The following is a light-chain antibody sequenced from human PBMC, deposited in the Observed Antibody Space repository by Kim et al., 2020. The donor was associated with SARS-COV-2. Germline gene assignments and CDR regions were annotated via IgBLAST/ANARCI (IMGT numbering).Light chain of an antibody. CDR2: DVA. Sequence: QSALTQPASVSGSPGQSITISCTGTSSDVGGHNYVSWYQQHPGKAPKLMIYDVAKWPSGVSNCFSGSKSGNTASLTISGLQAEDEADYYCSSYTSSSTLVFGGGTKVTVL. CDR1: SSDVGGHNY. CDR3: SSYTSSSTLV. V-gene: IGLV2-14*01. J-gene: IGLJ2*01.